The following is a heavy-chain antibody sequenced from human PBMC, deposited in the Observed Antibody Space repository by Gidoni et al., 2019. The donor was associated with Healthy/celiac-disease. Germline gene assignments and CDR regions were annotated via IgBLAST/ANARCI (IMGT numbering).Heavy chain of an antibody. J-gene: IGHJ4*02. CDR1: GFTFSSYW. V-gene: IGHV3-7*04. Sequence: EVQLVESGGGLVQPGGSLRLSCAASGFTFSSYWMRWVRQAPGKGLEWVANIKQDGSEKYYVDSVKGRFTISRDNAKNSLYLQMNSLRAEDTAVYYCARGPSYYCGGDCYTYYFDYWGQGTLVTVSS. CDR3: ARGPSYYCGGDCYTYYFDY. D-gene: IGHD2-21*02. CDR2: IKQDGSEK.